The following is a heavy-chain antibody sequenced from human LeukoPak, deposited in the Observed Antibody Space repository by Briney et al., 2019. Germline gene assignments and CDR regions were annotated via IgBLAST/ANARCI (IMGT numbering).Heavy chain of an antibody. D-gene: IGHD5/OR15-5a*01. Sequence: SETLSLTCSVSGGSINSSVYWNWVRQAPGKGLAWIGEISYSGSTSYNPSLQSRVTISIDKSQNHFSLSLNSVTAADTAVYFCARRRLRSHRSLDYWGQGTLVTVSS. CDR1: GGSINSSVY. CDR2: ISYSGST. J-gene: IGHJ4*02. V-gene: IGHV4-4*02. CDR3: ARRRLRSHRSLDY.